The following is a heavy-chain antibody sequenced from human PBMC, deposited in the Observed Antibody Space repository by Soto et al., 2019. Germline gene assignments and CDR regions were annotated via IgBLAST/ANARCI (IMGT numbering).Heavy chain of an antibody. CDR1: GFTFNTHC. CDR3: AKRPSGGSGWTFEY. CDR2: ISYSGNK. Sequence: GGSLRLSCSASGFTFNTHCIHWVRHSPGKGLEWVSYISYSGNKYYADSVQGRFTISRDDSKNTVFLEINSLRTEDTAVYYCAKRPSGGSGWTFEYGGQGTSVNV. V-gene: IGHV3-30*02. D-gene: IGHD6-19*01. J-gene: IGHJ4*02.